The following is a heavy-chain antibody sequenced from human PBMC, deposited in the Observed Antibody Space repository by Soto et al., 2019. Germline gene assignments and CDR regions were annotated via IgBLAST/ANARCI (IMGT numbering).Heavy chain of an antibody. V-gene: IGHV4-39*01. CDR1: GASSRNASTN. D-gene: IGHD3-9*01. CDR2: IYHSGST. J-gene: IGHJ4*02. Sequence: QLQLQESGPGLVNPSETLSPTSTVSGASSRNASTNWGWFARPPGKGLEGIGPIYHSGSTYYTPSLKSRVTISVDTSKNQLSLKLSSVTAADTAVYFCARRNAGYKYYFDFWGQGTLVTVSS. CDR3: ARRNAGYKYYFDF.